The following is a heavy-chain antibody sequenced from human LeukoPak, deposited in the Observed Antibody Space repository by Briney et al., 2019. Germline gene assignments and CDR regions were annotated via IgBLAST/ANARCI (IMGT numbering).Heavy chain of an antibody. CDR2: INHSGST. J-gene: IGHJ4*02. V-gene: IGHV4-34*01. Sequence: SETLSLTCAVYSVSFGAYYWSWIRQPPGKGLEWIGEINHSGSTNYNPSLKSRVTMSVDTSKKQFSLKLSSVTAADTAVYYCARGNNGYCSGGRCYPFDYWGQGTLVTVSS. CDR3: ARGNNGYCSGGRCYPFDY. D-gene: IGHD2-15*01. CDR1: SVSFGAYY.